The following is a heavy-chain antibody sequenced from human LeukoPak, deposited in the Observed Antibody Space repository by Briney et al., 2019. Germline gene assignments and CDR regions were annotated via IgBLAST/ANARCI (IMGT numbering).Heavy chain of an antibody. J-gene: IGHJ4*02. CDR3: ARLVGYCSGGSCYHFDY. D-gene: IGHD2-15*01. Sequence: GESLKVSCKGSGYSFTSYWIGWVRQMPGKGLEWMGIIYPGDSDTRYSPSFQGQVTISADKSISTAYLQWSSLKASDTAMYYCARLVGYCSGGSCYHFDYWGQGTLVTVSS. CDR2: IYPGDSDT. V-gene: IGHV5-51*01. CDR1: GYSFTSYW.